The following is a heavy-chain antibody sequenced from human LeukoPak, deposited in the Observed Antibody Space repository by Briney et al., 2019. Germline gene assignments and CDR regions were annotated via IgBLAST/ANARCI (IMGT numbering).Heavy chain of an antibody. CDR2: ISYDGSNS. V-gene: IGHV3-30*18. D-gene: IGHD4-17*01. CDR1: GFTFSSYG. CDR3: AKGRGDYAPFYGMDV. Sequence: PGGSLRLSCAASGFTFSSYGMHWVRQAPGKGLEWVTVISYDGSNSYYADSVKGRFTISRDNSKNTLYLQMNSLRADDTALYYCAKGRGDYAPFYGMDVWGQGTTVIASS. J-gene: IGHJ6*02.